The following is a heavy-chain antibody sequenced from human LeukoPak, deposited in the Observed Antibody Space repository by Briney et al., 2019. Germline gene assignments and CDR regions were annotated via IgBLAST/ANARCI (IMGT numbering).Heavy chain of an antibody. J-gene: IGHJ4*02. Sequence: GGSLRLSCAASGFTFNSYAMSWVRQAPGKGLEWVSAISGSGGSTYYADSVKGRFTISRDNSKNTLYLQMNSLRAEDTAVYYCAKDNLHYYDSSGYWGQGTLVTVSS. CDR2: ISGSGGST. CDR3: AKDNLHYYDSSGY. CDR1: GFTFNSYA. D-gene: IGHD3-22*01. V-gene: IGHV3-23*01.